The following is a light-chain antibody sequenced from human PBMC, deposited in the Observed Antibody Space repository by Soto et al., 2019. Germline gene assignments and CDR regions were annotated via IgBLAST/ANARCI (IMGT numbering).Light chain of an antibody. CDR2: AAS. Sequence: IVLTQSPGTLSMSPGDRVTLSCRASQIIRGNFLAWFQQKPGQAPTLLIYAASSRAAGIPDRFSGSGSGTDFTLTISRLEPEDFAVYYCQQYGSSPFTFGGGTKVEIK. CDR3: QQYGSSPFT. V-gene: IGKV3-20*01. CDR1: QIIRGNF. J-gene: IGKJ4*01.